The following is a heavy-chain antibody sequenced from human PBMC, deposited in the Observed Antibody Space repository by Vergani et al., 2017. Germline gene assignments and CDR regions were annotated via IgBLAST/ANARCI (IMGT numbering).Heavy chain of an antibody. CDR3: AKAGSVASESLQYNFYMDV. J-gene: IGHJ6*03. CDR2: ISTDGTKK. D-gene: IGHD5-24*01. V-gene: IGHV3-30*18. Sequence: QVQLVESGGGIVQPGRSLRLSCVASGFTFSSHAIHWVRRAPGKGLEWVAFISTDGTKKYYGDSVKGRFTISRDNSKKTLDLQMNSLRTEDSAVYYCAKAGSVASESLQYNFYMDVWGKGTTVTVS. CDR1: GFTFSSHA.